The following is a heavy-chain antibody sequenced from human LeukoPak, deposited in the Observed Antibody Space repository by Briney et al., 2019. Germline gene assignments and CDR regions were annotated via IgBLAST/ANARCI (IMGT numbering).Heavy chain of an antibody. CDR1: GYTFTSYG. D-gene: IGHD3-16*02. V-gene: IGHV1-18*01. CDR3: ARGAGITFGGVIYWFDP. Sequence: ASVTVSCKASGYTFTSYGISWVRQAPGQGLEWMGWISAYNGNTNYAQKLQGRVTMTTDTSTSTAYMELRSLRSDDTAVYYCARGAGITFGGVIYWFDPWGQGTLVTVSS. J-gene: IGHJ5*02. CDR2: ISAYNGNT.